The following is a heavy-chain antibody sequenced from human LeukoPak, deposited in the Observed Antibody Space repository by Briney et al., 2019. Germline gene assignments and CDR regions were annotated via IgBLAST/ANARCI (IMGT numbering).Heavy chain of an antibody. V-gene: IGHV1-18*01. CDR3: ARLGYCSSTGCYEAPEEIDY. D-gene: IGHD2-2*01. J-gene: IGHJ4*02. Sequence: ASVKVSFKASGYTFTSYVIIWVRQAPAQGLEWMGRISAYNCTTNHAQKIKGRVTMHQHTTTRTDYMELRRLRSDDTAVYYCARLGYCSSTGCYEAPEEIDYWGQGTLLTVSS. CDR2: ISAYNCTT. CDR1: GYTFTSYV.